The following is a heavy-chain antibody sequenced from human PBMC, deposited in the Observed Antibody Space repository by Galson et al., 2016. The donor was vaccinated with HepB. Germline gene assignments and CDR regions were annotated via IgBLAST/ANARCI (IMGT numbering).Heavy chain of an antibody. D-gene: IGHD3-16*01. V-gene: IGHV1-46*04. CDR1: GYIFTHYY. Sequence: SVKVSCKASGYIFTHYYIHWVRQAPGQGLEWMGIINPISGSTTYAQKLRGRVSMTRDTSTRTVYMELTSLRSEDTPVYYCARGGEGHDFIDYWGQGTLVTVSS. CDR2: INPISGST. J-gene: IGHJ4*02. CDR3: ARGGEGHDFIDY.